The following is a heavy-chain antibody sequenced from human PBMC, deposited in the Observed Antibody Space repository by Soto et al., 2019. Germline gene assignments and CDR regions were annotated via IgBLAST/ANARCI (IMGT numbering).Heavy chain of an antibody. J-gene: IGHJ4*02. V-gene: IGHV3-74*01. Sequence: EVQLVESGGGLVQPGGSLRLSCAASGFTFSSYLMHWVRQAPGKGLVWVSRINSDGSSITYADSVKGRFTISRDSAKNTLYLQMNSLRAEDTAVYYCARVGYCNGDCYSDYWGQGTLVTVSS. CDR1: GFTFSSYL. CDR3: ARVGYCNGDCYSDY. CDR2: INSDGSSI. D-gene: IGHD2-21*02.